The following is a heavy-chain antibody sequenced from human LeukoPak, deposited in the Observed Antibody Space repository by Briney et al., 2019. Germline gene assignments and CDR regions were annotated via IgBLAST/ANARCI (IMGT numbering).Heavy chain of an antibody. CDR3: ARDSLRDYGDYRDAFDI. V-gene: IGHV1-69*13. D-gene: IGHD4-17*01. CDR1: GGTFSSYA. Sequence: SVKVSCKASGGTFSSYAISWVRQAPGQGLEWMGGIIPIFGTANYAQKFQGRVTITADESTSTAYMELSSPRSEDTAVYYCARDSLRDYGDYRDAFDIWGQGTMVTVSS. CDR2: IIPIFGTA. J-gene: IGHJ3*02.